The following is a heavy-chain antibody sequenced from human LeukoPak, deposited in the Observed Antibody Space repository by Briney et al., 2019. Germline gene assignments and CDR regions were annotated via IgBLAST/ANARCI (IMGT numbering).Heavy chain of an antibody. J-gene: IGHJ4*02. CDR3: ARGSGRSGNSGSYS. D-gene: IGHD1-26*01. CDR1: GGSISSYY. Sequence: SETLSLTCTVSGGSISSYYWSWIRQPPGKGLEWIGYIYYSGSTNYNPSLKSRVTISVDTSKNQFSLKLSSVTAADTAVYYCARGSGRSGNSGSYSWGQGTLVTVSS. CDR2: IYYSGST. V-gene: IGHV4-59*01.